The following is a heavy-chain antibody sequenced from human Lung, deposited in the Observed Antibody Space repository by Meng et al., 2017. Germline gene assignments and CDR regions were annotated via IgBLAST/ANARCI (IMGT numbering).Heavy chain of an antibody. CDR1: GGSFSDYY. D-gene: IGHD4-11*01. V-gene: IGHV4-34*01. CDR3: ARGPTTMAHDFDY. CDR2: INHSGST. J-gene: IGHJ4*02. Sequence: HVPLQQWGAGLLKPSDALSLTCVVSGGSFSDYYWSWIRQPPGKGLEWIGEINHSGSTNYNPSLESRATISVDTSQNNLSLKLSSVTAADSAVYYCARGPTTMAHDFDYWGQGTLVTVSS.